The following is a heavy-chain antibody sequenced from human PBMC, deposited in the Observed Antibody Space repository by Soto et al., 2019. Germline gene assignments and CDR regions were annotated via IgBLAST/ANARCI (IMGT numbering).Heavy chain of an antibody. Sequence: SETLSLTCTVSGGSVTSGNCYWSWIRQPPGKGLEWIGHIYYSGSTNYNPSLKSRVTISVDASKNQFSLKLSSVTAADTAIYYCARGPVVTPFVDYWGQGTLVTVSS. J-gene: IGHJ4*02. CDR3: ARGPVVTPFVDY. CDR1: GGSVTSGNCY. CDR2: IYYSGST. V-gene: IGHV4-61*01. D-gene: IGHD2-21*02.